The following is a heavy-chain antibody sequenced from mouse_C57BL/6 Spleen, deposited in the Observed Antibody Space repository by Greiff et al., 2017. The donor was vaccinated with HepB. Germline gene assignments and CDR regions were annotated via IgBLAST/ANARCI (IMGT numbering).Heavy chain of an antibody. CDR2: ISYDGSN. CDR1: GYSITSGYY. J-gene: IGHJ1*03. D-gene: IGHD1-1*01. CDR3: ARVTTVPARRYFDV. V-gene: IGHV3-6*01. Sequence: EVQLQESGPGLVKPSQSLSLTCSVTGYSITSGYYWNWIRQFPGNKLEWMGYISYDGSNNYNPSLKNRISITRDTSKNQFFLKLNSVTTEDTATYYCARVTTVPARRYFDVWGTGTTVTVSS.